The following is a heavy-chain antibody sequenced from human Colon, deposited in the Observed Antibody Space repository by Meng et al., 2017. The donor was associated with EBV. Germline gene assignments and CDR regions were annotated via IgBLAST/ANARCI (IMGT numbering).Heavy chain of an antibody. J-gene: IGHJ5*02. CDR1: GGSFSGYY. D-gene: IGHD3-10*01. V-gene: IGHV4-34*01. CDR3: ARGLAWFRELLSINWFDP. Sequence: QVQLHRWGAGLLNPSENLSLTCAVYGGSFSGYYWTWIRQPPGKGLEWIGEINHSGSTNYNPSLKSRVTISVDTSKNQFSLKLSSVTAADTAVYYCARGLAWFRELLSINWFDPWGQGTLVTVSS. CDR2: INHSGST.